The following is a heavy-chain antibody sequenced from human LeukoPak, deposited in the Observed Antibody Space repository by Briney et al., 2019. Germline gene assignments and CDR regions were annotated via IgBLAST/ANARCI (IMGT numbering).Heavy chain of an antibody. Sequence: ESGPTRVKRTQTLTLTCTFSGFSLSTSGVGVGWIRQPPGKALEWLALIYWNDDKRYSASLKSRLTITKDSSKDQVVLTMTNMDPVDTATYYCAHSKLAWYSSSWPYFDYWGQGTLVTVSS. D-gene: IGHD6-13*01. CDR1: GFSLSTSGVG. V-gene: IGHV2-5*01. J-gene: IGHJ4*02. CDR2: IYWNDDK. CDR3: AHSKLAWYSSSWPYFDY.